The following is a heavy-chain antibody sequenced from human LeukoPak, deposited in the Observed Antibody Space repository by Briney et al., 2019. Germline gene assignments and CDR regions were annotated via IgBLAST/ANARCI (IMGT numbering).Heavy chain of an antibody. V-gene: IGHV4-39*07. D-gene: IGHD2-21*01. Sequence: SETLSLTCTVSGGSISSSSYYWGWIRQPPGKGLEWIGSIYYSGSTYYNPSLKSRVTISVDTSKNQFSLKLRSVTAADTGEYFCARLSPLGGDTLRGYYYYMDVWGKGTTVTVSS. CDR2: IYYSGST. J-gene: IGHJ6*03. CDR1: GGSISSSSYY. CDR3: ARLSPLGGDTLRGYYYYMDV.